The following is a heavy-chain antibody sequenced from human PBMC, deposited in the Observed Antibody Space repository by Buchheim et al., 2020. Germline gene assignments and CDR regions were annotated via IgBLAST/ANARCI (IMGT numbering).Heavy chain of an antibody. Sequence: EVQLLESGGGLVQPGGSLRLSCAASGFTFSSYAMSWVRQAPGKGLEWVSAISGSGGSTYYADSVKGRVTISRDNSKNTLYLQMNSLRAEDTAVYYCAKDLIDRRVTAIPFGYAFDIWGQGT. V-gene: IGHV3-23*01. CDR2: ISGSGGST. J-gene: IGHJ3*02. CDR1: GFTFSSYA. CDR3: AKDLIDRRVTAIPFGYAFDI. D-gene: IGHD2-21*02.